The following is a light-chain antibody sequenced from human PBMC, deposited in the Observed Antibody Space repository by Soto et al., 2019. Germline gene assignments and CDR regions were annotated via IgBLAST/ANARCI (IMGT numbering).Light chain of an antibody. Sequence: QSALTQPASVSGSPGQSITISCTGTSSDIGAFNYVSWYQQHPGKAPKLMIYEVSKRPSGVPDRFSGSKSGNTASLTVSGLQAEDEADYYCSSYAGSNNFVVFGGGTKVTVL. CDR1: SSDIGAFNY. J-gene: IGLJ2*01. V-gene: IGLV2-8*01. CDR2: EVS. CDR3: SSYAGSNNFVV.